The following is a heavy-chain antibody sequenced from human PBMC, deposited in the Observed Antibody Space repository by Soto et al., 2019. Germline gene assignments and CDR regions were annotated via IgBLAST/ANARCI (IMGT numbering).Heavy chain of an antibody. CDR1: GFTFSSYW. J-gene: IGHJ5*02. CDR2: INSDGSST. CDR3: ARDSSSSPITNWFDP. V-gene: IGHV3-74*01. D-gene: IGHD6-6*01. Sequence: EVQLVESGGGLVQPGGSLRLSCAASGFTFSSYWMHWVRQAPGKGLVWVSRINSDGSSTSYADSVKGRFTISRDNAKNTLYLQMTSLRAEDTAVYYCARDSSSSPITNWFDPWGQGTLVTVSS.